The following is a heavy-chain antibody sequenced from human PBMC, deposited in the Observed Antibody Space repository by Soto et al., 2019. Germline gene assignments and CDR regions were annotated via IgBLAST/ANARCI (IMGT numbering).Heavy chain of an antibody. V-gene: IGHV4-30-4*01. J-gene: IGHJ6*02. Sequence: SETLSLTCTVSGGSISSGDYYWSWIRQPPGKGLEWIGYIYYSGSTYYNPSLKSRVTISVDTSKNQFSLKLSSVTAADTAVYYCARVLIAAAGTLYYGMDVWGQGTTVTVSS. CDR3: ARVLIAAAGTLYYGMDV. CDR2: IYYSGST. CDR1: GGSISSGDYY. D-gene: IGHD6-13*01.